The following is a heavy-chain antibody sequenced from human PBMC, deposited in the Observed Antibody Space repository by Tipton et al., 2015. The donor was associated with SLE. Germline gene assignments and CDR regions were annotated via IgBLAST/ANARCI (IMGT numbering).Heavy chain of an antibody. CDR3: AREGIAADGTPPFDY. CDR1: GGSISSGSYY. CDR2: IYTSGST. D-gene: IGHD6-13*01. V-gene: IGHV4-61*02. J-gene: IGHJ4*02. Sequence: TLSLTCTVSGGSISSGSYYWSWIRQPAGKGLEWIGRIYTSGSTNYNPSLKSRVTISVDTSKNQFSLKLSSVTAADTAVYYCAREGIAADGTPPFDYWGQGTLVTVSS.